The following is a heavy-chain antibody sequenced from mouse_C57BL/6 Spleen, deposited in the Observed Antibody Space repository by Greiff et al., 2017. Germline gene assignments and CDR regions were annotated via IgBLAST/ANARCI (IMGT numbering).Heavy chain of an antibody. D-gene: IGHD4-1*01. Sequence: EVQGVESGGGLVKPGGSLKLSCAASGFTFSSYAMSWVRPTPEKRLEWVATISDGGSYTSYPDNVKGRFTISRDNAKHNLYLQMRHLKSEDTAMYYCARERWGFAYWGQGTLVTVSA. CDR3: ARERWGFAY. J-gene: IGHJ3*01. CDR1: GFTFSSYA. V-gene: IGHV5-4*01. CDR2: ISDGGSYT.